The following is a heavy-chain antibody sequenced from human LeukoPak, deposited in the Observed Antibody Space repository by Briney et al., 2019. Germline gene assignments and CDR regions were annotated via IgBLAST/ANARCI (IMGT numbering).Heavy chain of an antibody. CDR3: ARGPNWFDP. Sequence: SETLSLTCTVSGGSISSYYWSWIRQPPRKGLEWIGYIYYSGSTNYNPSLKSRVTISVDTSKNQFSLKLSSVTAADTAVYYCARGPNWFDPWGQGTLVTVSS. J-gene: IGHJ5*02. CDR2: IYYSGST. V-gene: IGHV4-59*01. CDR1: GGSISSYY.